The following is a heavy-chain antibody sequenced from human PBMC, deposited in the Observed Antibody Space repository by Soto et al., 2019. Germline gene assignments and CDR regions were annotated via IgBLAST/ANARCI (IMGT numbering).Heavy chain of an antibody. CDR1: GGTFSSYT. CDR3: ARGDVYDILTGYYIHDAFDI. V-gene: IGHV1-69*02. D-gene: IGHD3-9*01. Sequence: ASVKVSCKDSGGTFSSYTISWVRQAPGQGLEWMGRIIPILGIANYAQKFQGRVTITADKSTSTAYMELSSLRSEDTAVYYCARGDVYDILTGYYIHDAFDIWGQGTMVTVSS. J-gene: IGHJ3*02. CDR2: IIPILGIA.